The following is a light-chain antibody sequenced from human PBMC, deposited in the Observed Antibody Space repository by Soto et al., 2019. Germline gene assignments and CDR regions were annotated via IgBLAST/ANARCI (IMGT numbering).Light chain of an antibody. CDR3: SSYTTSNTRQIV. V-gene: IGLV2-14*03. CDR1: SSDVGGYNY. CDR2: DVS. J-gene: IGLJ1*01. Sequence: QSALTQPASVSGSPGQSITISCTGTSSDVGGYNYVSWYQHHPGKAPKLMIFDVSNRPSGVSNPFSGSKSGNTASLTISGLQPEDEADYYCSSYTTSNTRQIVFGTGTKLTVL.